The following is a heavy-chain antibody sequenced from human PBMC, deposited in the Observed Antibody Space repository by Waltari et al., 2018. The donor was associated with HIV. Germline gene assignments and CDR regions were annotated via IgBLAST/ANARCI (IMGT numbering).Heavy chain of an antibody. D-gene: IGHD3-3*02. J-gene: IGHJ6*02. CDR2: ISYDESKK. CDR3: ANTFFKTTLNLYYFGMDV. Sequence: QVRLVESGGGVVQPGRSLRLSCAASGLTFSDYGWHWVRQAPGKGLEWVALISYDESKKYYADSVMGRFTISRDIPKNTLYLQMNSLRAEDSAVYYCANTFFKTTLNLYYFGMDVWGQGTTVIVSS. V-gene: IGHV3-30*18. CDR1: GLTFSDYG.